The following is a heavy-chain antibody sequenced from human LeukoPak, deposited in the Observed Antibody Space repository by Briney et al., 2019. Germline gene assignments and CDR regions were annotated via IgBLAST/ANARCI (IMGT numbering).Heavy chain of an antibody. V-gene: IGHV1-18*04. Sequence: GESLKISCKGSGYSFTSYWIGWVRQAPGQGLEWMGWISAYNGNTNYAQKLQGRVTMTTDTSTSTAYMELRSLRSDDTAVYYCARGLYARYYDFWSGPNAGFDYWGQGTLVTVSS. J-gene: IGHJ4*02. CDR1: GYSFTSYW. CDR3: ARGLYARYYDFWSGPNAGFDY. D-gene: IGHD3-3*01. CDR2: ISAYNGNT.